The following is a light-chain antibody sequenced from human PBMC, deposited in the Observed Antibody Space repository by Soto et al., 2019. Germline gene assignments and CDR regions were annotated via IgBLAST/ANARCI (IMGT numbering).Light chain of an antibody. CDR2: LNSDGSH. J-gene: IGLJ3*02. Sequence: QSVLTQSPSASASLGASVKLTCTLSSGHSSYAIAWHQQQPEKGPRYLMKLNSDGSHSKGDGIPDRFSGSSSGAERYLTSSSLQSEDEADYYCQTWVTGIQVFGGGTKVTVL. CDR1: SGHSSYA. V-gene: IGLV4-69*01. CDR3: QTWVTGIQV.